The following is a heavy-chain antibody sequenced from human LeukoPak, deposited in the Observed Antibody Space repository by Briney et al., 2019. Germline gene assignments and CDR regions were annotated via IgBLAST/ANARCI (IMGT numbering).Heavy chain of an antibody. CDR2: FDPEDGEM. Sequence: ASVKVSCKVSGYTLTELCMHWVRQAPGKGLEWMGGFDPEDGEMIYAQKFQGRVTMSEDTSTDTAYMELSSLRSEDTAVYYCATPDSSSWHFDYWGQGTLVTVSS. J-gene: IGHJ4*02. CDR3: ATPDSSSWHFDY. V-gene: IGHV1-24*01. D-gene: IGHD6-13*01. CDR1: GYTLTELC.